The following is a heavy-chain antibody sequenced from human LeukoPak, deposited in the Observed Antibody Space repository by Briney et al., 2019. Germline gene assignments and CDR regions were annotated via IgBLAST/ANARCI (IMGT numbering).Heavy chain of an antibody. CDR1: GFTFNNYA. J-gene: IGHJ5*02. CDR2: ISISGDGT. Sequence: PGGSLRLSCAGSGFTFNNYAMSWVRQTPRKGLEWVSTISISGDGTYYADSEKGRFTISRDNSKNTLYLQMNSLRAEDTAVYYCASTRRIAAAGGVWFDPWGQGTLVTVSS. D-gene: IGHD6-13*01. V-gene: IGHV3-23*01. CDR3: ASTRRIAAAGGVWFDP.